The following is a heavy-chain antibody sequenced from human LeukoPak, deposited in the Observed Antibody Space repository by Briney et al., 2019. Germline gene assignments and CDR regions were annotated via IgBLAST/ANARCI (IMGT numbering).Heavy chain of an antibody. J-gene: IGHJ4*02. D-gene: IGHD3-22*01. CDR1: GYTLTELS. CDR2: FDPEDGET. V-gene: IGHV1-24*01. Sequence: ASVKVSCMVSGYTLTELSMHWVRQAPGKGLEWTGGFDPEDGETIYAQKFQGRVTMTEDTSTDTAYMELSSLRSEDTAVYYCASAVHDYYDSSGYYFMGSRWGQGTLVTVSS. CDR3: ASAVHDYYDSSGYYFMGSR.